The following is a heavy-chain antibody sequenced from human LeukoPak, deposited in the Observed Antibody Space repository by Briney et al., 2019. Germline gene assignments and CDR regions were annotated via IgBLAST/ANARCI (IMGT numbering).Heavy chain of an antibody. V-gene: IGHV4-4*02. Sequence: PSETLSLTCAVSGGSISSNNWWRWVRQPPGKGLEWIGEIYHSGSTDYNPSLESRVTISVDKSKNQFSLKLSSVTAADTAVYYCARGFYGSGSYSSPGFHAFDVWGQGTMVTVSS. CDR3: ARGFYGSGSYSSPGFHAFDV. CDR1: GGSISSNNW. D-gene: IGHD3-10*01. J-gene: IGHJ3*01. CDR2: IYHSGST.